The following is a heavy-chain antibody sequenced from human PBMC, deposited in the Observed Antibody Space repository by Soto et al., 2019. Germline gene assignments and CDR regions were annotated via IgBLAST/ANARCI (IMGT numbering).Heavy chain of an antibody. J-gene: IGHJ2*01. Sequence: GESLKISCQGSGYSFSDYWIGWVRQMPGKGLEWMGIIYPSDSDTKYSPSFQGHVTFSVDTSISTAFLQWNRLKASDTAIYYCARQYYNFWSGSYTGSYYFDFWGRGTLVTVSS. V-gene: IGHV5-51*01. CDR3: ARQYYNFWSGSYTGSYYFDF. D-gene: IGHD3-3*01. CDR2: IYPSDSDT. CDR1: GYSFSDYW.